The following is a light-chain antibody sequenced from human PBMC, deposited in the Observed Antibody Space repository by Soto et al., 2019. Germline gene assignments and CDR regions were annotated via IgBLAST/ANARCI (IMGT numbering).Light chain of an antibody. V-gene: IGLV2-14*03. CDR2: DVS. CDR1: SSDVGGYKY. J-gene: IGLJ1*01. CDR3: SSYTSSVNYV. Sequence: QSALTQPASVSGSPGQSITISRTGTSSDVGGYKYVSWYQQHPGKAPKLMIYDVSNRPSGVSNRFSGYKSGNTASLTISGVQAEDEADYYCSSYTSSVNYVFGTGTKVTVL.